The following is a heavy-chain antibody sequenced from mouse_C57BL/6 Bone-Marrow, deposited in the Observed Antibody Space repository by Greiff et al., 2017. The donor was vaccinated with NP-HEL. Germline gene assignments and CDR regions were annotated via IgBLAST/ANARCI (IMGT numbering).Heavy chain of an antibody. D-gene: IGHD2-12*01. V-gene: IGHV1-69*01. CDR2: IDPSDSYT. CDR1: GYTFTSYW. Sequence: VQLQQPGAELVMPGASVKLSCKASGYTFTSYWMHWVKQRPGQGLEWIGEIDPSDSYTNYNQKFKGKSTLTVDKSSSTAYMQLSSLTSEDSAVYYCARGEGKLEGYYWVQGTTLTVSS. CDR3: ARGEGKLEGYY. J-gene: IGHJ2*01.